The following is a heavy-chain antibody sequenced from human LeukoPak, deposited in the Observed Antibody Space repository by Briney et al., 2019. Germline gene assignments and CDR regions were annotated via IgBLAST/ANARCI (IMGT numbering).Heavy chain of an antibody. Sequence: GGSLRLSCAASGFTVGSNTMSWVRQAPGKGLEWVSIIYSGGSTSYADSVKGRFTIFRDNSKNTLYLQMNSLRGDDTAVYYCARDSPLTAGPFDPWGQGTLVTVSS. CDR2: IYSGGST. D-gene: IGHD7-27*01. CDR1: GFTVGSNT. J-gene: IGHJ5*02. V-gene: IGHV3-53*01. CDR3: ARDSPLTAGPFDP.